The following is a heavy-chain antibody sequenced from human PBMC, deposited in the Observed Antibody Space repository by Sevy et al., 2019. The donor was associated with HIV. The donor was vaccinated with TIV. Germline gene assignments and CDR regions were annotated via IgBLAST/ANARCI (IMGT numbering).Heavy chain of an antibody. J-gene: IGHJ5*02. CDR1: GYTLTKLS. V-gene: IGHV1-24*01. CDR3: TAVGLRYFSGSSSYQGDWFDP. CDR2: FDPQYGET. Sequence: ASVKVSCKVSGYTLTKLSIHWVRQAPGKGLERMGDFDPQYGETIYAQKFQGRLTMTEDTSPDTAFMELSSLTPEDTAVYYCTAVGLRYFSGSSSYQGDWFDPWGQGTLVTVSS. D-gene: IGHD2-15*01.